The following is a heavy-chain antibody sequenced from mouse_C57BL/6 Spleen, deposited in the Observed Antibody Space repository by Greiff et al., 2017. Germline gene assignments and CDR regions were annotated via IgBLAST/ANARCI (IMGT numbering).Heavy chain of an antibody. Sequence: QVQLQQSGPELVKPGASVKISCKASGYAFSSSWMNWVKQRPGKGLEWIGRIYTGDGDTNYNGKFKGKATLTADKSSSTAYMQLSSLTSEDSAVYFCAFERRYAMDYWGQGTSVTVSS. J-gene: IGHJ4*01. V-gene: IGHV1-82*01. CDR2: IYTGDGDT. CDR3: AFERRYAMDY. CDR1: GYAFSSSW. D-gene: IGHD2-12*01.